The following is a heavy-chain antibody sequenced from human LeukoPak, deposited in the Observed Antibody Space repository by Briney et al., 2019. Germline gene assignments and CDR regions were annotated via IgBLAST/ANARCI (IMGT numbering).Heavy chain of an antibody. CDR1: GGSISSSNW. Sequence: SETLSLTCAVSGGSISSSNWWSWVRQPPGKGLEWIGEIYHSGSTNYNPSLKSRVTISVDKSKYQFSLKLSSVTAADTAVYYCARDSMVRGVINKGMDVWGQGTTVTVSS. D-gene: IGHD3-10*01. J-gene: IGHJ6*02. V-gene: IGHV4-4*02. CDR2: IYHSGST. CDR3: ARDSMVRGVINKGMDV.